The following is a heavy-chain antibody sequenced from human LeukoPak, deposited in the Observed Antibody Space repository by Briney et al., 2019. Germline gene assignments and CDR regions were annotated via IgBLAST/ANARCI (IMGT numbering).Heavy chain of an antibody. CDR3: ARDPTILTGYYSLYHFDN. CDR1: GYTFTSYD. J-gene: IGHJ4*02. Sequence: ASVKVSCKASGYTFTSYDINWVRQATGQGLEWMGWISPKSGSTNYAPKFQGRLSMTRDTSISTVYMELSRLRSDDTAVYYCARDPTILTGYYSLYHFDNWGQGTLVTVSS. CDR2: ISPKSGST. V-gene: IGHV1-2*02. D-gene: IGHD3-9*01.